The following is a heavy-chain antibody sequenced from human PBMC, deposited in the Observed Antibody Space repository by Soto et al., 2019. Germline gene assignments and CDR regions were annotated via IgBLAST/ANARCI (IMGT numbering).Heavy chain of an antibody. CDR1: GFTFSSYA. Sequence: EVQLLESGGGLVQPGGSLRLSCAASGFTFSSYAMSWVRQAPGKGLDWVSAISNSGGSTYYADSVKGRFTISRDNPKNTLYLQMNSLGAEDTAVFYCASLYQPVDYWGQGTLVTVSS. CDR2: ISNSGGST. CDR3: ASLYQPVDY. J-gene: IGHJ4*02. D-gene: IGHD2-2*01. V-gene: IGHV3-23*01.